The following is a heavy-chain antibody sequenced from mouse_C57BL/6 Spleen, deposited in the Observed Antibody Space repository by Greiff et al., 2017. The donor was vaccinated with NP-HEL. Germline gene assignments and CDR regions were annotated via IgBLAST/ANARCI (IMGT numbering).Heavy chain of an antibody. CDR2: ISGGGGNT. D-gene: IGHD1-1*01. J-gene: IGHJ2*01. V-gene: IGHV5-9*01. CDR1: GFTFSSYT. Sequence: EVQLVESGGGLVKPGGSLKLSCAASGFTFSSYTMSWVRQTPEKRLEWVATISGGGGNTYYPDSVKGRFPISRDNAKNTLYLQMSSLRSEDTALYYCARHGVFFTTVVEGYFDYWGQGTTLTVSS. CDR3: ARHGVFFTTVVEGYFDY.